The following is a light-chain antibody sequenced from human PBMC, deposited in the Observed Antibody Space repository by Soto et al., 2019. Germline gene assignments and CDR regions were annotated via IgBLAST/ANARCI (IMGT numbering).Light chain of an antibody. V-gene: IGKV3-15*01. J-gene: IGKJ4*01. CDR3: QHYNNWIS. CDR2: GAS. Sequence: IVMTQSPATLSVSPGDTATLSCRASQTASINLAWYQHKPGQAPRLLIYGASTRATGIPARFSGSGSGTEFTLTISSLQSEDSAVYYCQHYNNWISFGGGTKVEIK. CDR1: QTASIN.